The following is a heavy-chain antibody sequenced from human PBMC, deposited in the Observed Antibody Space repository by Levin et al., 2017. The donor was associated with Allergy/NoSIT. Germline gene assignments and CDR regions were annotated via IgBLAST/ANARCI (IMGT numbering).Heavy chain of an antibody. Sequence: ASVKVSCAASGITFSSYWMSWVRQAPGKGLEWVANIKQDGSEERYVDSVKGRFTISRDNAESSLYLQMNSLRAEDTAVYYCGSYCSSASCYEYYFAHWGQGALVTVSS. V-gene: IGHV3-7*01. D-gene: IGHD2-2*01. CDR3: GSYCSSASCYEYYFAH. CDR2: IKQDGSEE. CDR1: GITFSSYW. J-gene: IGHJ4*02.